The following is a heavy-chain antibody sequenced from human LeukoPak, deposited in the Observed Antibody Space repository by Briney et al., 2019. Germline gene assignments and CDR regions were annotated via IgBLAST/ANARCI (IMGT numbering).Heavy chain of an antibody. CDR2: IYYSGST. CDR1: GGSISSGGCY. D-gene: IGHD2-2*02. V-gene: IGHV4-31*03. J-gene: IGHJ3*02. Sequence: SETLSLTCTVSGGSISSGGCYWSWIRQHPGKGLEWIGYIYYSGSTYHNPSLKSRVTISVDTSKNQFSLKLSSVTAADTAVYYCARALGGGYCSSTSCYTAAFDIWGQGTMVTVSS. CDR3: ARALGGGYCSSTSCYTAAFDI.